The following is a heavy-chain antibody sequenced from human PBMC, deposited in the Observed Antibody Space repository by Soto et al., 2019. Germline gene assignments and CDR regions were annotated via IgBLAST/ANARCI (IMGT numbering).Heavy chain of an antibody. Sequence: EVQLVESGGGLVKPGGSLRLYCAASGFTFSSYSMNWVRQAPGKGLEWVSSISSSSSYIYYADSVKGRFTISRDNAKNSLYLQMNSLRAEYTAVYYCAREGDSGSYSAYWGQGTLVTVSS. CDR2: ISSSSSYI. CDR1: GFTFSSYS. CDR3: AREGDSGSYSAY. D-gene: IGHD1-26*01. V-gene: IGHV3-21*01. J-gene: IGHJ4*02.